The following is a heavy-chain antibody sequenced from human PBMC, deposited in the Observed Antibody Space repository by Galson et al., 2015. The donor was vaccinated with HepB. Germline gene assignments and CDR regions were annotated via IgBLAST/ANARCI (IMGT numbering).Heavy chain of an antibody. J-gene: IGHJ4*02. CDR2: MSGSGGNT. CDR3: AKLQSYQLLRPYFDY. D-gene: IGHD6-13*01. Sequence: SLRLSCAASGFTFSNYAMGWVRQAPGKGLEWVSVMSGSGGNTYYADSVKGRFTISRDSSKDTLYLQMHSLRAEDTALYYCAKLQSYQLLRPYFDYWGQGALVTVSS. V-gene: IGHV3-23*01. CDR1: GFTFSNYA.